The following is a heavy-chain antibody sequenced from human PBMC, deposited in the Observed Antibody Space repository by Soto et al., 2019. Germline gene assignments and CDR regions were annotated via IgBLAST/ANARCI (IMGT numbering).Heavy chain of an antibody. V-gene: IGHV1-69*02. CDR2: IVPLVDIA. CDR3: ARSRGVATCFAAFVL. J-gene: IGHJ4*02. Sequence: QVQLVQSGAEFKKPGSSVKLSCRASGGTFSSYTLNWVRQAPGQGLQWMGKIVPLVDIANYEQKLQGRVTITADKSTNTVSMELNTLISEDTAVYYGARSRGVATCFAAFVLGGSGTRVTVSS. D-gene: IGHD3-16*01. CDR1: GGTFSSYT.